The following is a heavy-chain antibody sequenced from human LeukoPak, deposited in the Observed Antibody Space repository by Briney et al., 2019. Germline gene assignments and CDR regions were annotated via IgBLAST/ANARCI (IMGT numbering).Heavy chain of an antibody. CDR2: ISGSGDST. CDR3: AKRAVAIAATSWFDY. V-gene: IGHV3-23*01. J-gene: IGHJ4*02. Sequence: PGGSLRLSCAASGFTFSDYAMSWVRQAPGKGLEWVSEISGSGDSTFYADSVKGRFTISRDNSKNTLYLQMNSLRAEDTAVYYCAKRAVAIAATSWFDYWGQGILVTVSS. D-gene: IGHD2-15*01. CDR1: GFTFSDYA.